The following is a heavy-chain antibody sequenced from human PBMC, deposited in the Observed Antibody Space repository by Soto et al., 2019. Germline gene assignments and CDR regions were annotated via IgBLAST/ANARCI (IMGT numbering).Heavy chain of an antibody. CDR2: SRNKDHSYSR. V-gene: IGHV3-72*01. D-gene: IGHD2-8*02. CDR1: GFTLSDHY. CDR3: VRGHWSFDY. Sequence: EVHLVESGGGLVQPGGSLRLSCAASGFTLSDHYMDWVRQAPGKGLEWVARSRNKDHSYSREYAASVKGRFTISRDDPKNSLYLQMSSLKAEDAAVYYCVRGHWSFDYWGQGTVVTVSS. J-gene: IGHJ4*02.